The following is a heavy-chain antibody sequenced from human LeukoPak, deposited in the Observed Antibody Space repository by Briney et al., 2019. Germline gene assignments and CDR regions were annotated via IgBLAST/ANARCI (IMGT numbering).Heavy chain of an antibody. CDR1: GGSFSGYY. CDR2: IYTSGST. V-gene: IGHV4-59*10. Sequence: SETLSLTCADYGGSFSGYYWSWIRQPAGKGLEWIGRIYTSGSTNYNPSLKSRVTMSVDTSKNQFSLNLSSVTAADTAVYFCARGHRLYQLLLFDFWGQGTLVTVSS. D-gene: IGHD2-2*01. CDR3: ARGHRLYQLLLFDF. J-gene: IGHJ4*02.